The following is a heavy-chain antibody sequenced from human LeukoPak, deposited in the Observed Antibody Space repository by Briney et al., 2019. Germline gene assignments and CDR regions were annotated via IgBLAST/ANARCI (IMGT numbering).Heavy chain of an antibody. D-gene: IGHD2-2*01. CDR1: GYTFTGYY. V-gene: IGHV1-2*02. CDR2: INPNSGGT. CDR3: ARSRSRDCSSTSCYSYDLDY. Sequence: ASVKVSCKASGYTFTGYYMHWVRQAPGQGFEWMGWINPNSGGTNYAQKFQGRVTMTRDTSISTAYMELSRLRSDDTAVYYCARSRSRDCSSTSCYSYDLDYWGQGTLVTVSS. J-gene: IGHJ4*02.